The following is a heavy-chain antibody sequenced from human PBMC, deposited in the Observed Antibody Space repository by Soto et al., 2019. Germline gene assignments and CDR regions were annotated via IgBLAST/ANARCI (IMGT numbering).Heavy chain of an antibody. D-gene: IGHD2-8*01. CDR1: GGSINSGPYS. Sequence: QLQLQESGPGLVKPSETLSLTCTVSGGSINSGPYSWGWIRQPPGKGLEWIGTFSHSGSTHHNPSLETRVTISVDASKNQFSLKVRSVTAADTAVYYCARLRGYCTFRGCNGDYAMDVWGRGTTVTVSS. CDR3: ARLRGYCTFRGCNGDYAMDV. CDR2: FSHSGST. J-gene: IGHJ6*02. V-gene: IGHV4-39*01.